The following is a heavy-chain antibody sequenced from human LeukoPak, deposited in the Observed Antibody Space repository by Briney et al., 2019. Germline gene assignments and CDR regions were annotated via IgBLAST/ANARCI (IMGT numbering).Heavy chain of an antibody. J-gene: IGHJ5*02. V-gene: IGHV1-8*01. CDR2: MNPKSGNT. CDR3: ASGMNP. CDR1: GYTFTSYD. Sequence: ASVTVSRKASGYTFTSYDINWVRQAAGQGLEWMGWMNPKSGNTVYAQKFQGRVTMTRNTSISTAYMELSSLRSEDTAVYYCASGMNPWGQGTLVTVSS.